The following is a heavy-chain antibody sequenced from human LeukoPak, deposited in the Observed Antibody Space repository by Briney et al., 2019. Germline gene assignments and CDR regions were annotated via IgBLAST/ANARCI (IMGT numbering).Heavy chain of an antibody. D-gene: IGHD5-12*01. CDR3: ARTNRLRSYYYYGMDV. V-gene: IGHV4-59*01. Sequence: SETLSLTCTVSGGSISSYYWSWIRQPPGKGLEWIGYIYYSGSTNYNPSLKSRVTISVDKSKNQFSLKLSSVPAADTAVYYCARTNRLRSYYYYGMDVWGKGTTVTVSS. CDR1: GGSISSYY. CDR2: IYYSGST. J-gene: IGHJ6*04.